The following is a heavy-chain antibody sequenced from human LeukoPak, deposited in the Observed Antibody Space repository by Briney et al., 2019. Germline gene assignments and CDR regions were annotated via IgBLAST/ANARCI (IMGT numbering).Heavy chain of an antibody. J-gene: IGHJ4*02. CDR2: INPNSGGT. V-gene: IGHV1-2*02. Sequence: ASVKVSCKASGYTFTGYYMHWVRQAPGQGLEWMGWINPNSGGTNYAQKFQGRVTMTRDTSISTAYMELSRLRSDDTAVYYCARGDCSRGSCYLLDHWGQGTLVTVSS. CDR1: GYTFTGYY. CDR3: ARGDCSRGSCYLLDH. D-gene: IGHD2-15*01.